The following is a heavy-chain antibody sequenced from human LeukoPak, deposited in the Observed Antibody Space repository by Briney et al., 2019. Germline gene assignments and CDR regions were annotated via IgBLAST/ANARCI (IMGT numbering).Heavy chain of an antibody. CDR3: ASQILGYCSGGSCYGNY. D-gene: IGHD2-15*01. CDR2: INESGRT. CDR1: GGSFSGYY. V-gene: IGHV4-34*01. J-gene: IGHJ4*02. Sequence: SETLSLTCAVCGGSFSGYYWSWVREPPGKGLEWMGEINESGRTNYNPSLKSRVTISVDKSKNQFSLKQISVTAADTAVYYCASQILGYCSGGSCYGNYWGQGTLVTXSS.